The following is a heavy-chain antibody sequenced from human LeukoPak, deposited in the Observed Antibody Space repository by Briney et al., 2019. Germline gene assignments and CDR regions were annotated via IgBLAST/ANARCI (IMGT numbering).Heavy chain of an antibody. Sequence: KSSETLSLTCTVSGGSISSYYWSWIRQPPGKGLEWIGYIYYSGSTNYNPSLKSRVTISVDTSKNQFSLKLSSVTAADTAVYYCARGRDFWSGYLGYWGQGTLVTVSS. D-gene: IGHD3-3*01. CDR2: IYYSGST. CDR1: GGSISSYY. V-gene: IGHV4-59*08. CDR3: ARGRDFWSGYLGY. J-gene: IGHJ4*02.